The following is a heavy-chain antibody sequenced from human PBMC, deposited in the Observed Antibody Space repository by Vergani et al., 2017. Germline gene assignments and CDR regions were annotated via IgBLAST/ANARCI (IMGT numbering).Heavy chain of an antibody. D-gene: IGHD6-19*01. V-gene: IGHV4-38-2*01. CDR1: GYSISSGYY. CDR2: IYHSGST. CDR3: ARPGPYRSGWYYFDY. Sequence: QVQLQESGPGLVKPSETLSLTCAVSGYSISSGYYWGWIRQPPGKGLEWIGSIYHSGSTYYNPSLKSRVTLSVDTSQNQFSLKLSSVTAADTAVYYCARPGPYRSGWYYFDYWGQGTLVTVSS. J-gene: IGHJ4*02.